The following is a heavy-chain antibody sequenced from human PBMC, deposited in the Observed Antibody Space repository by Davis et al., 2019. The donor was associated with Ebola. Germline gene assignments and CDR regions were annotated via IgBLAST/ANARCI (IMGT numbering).Heavy chain of an antibody. CDR1: GGTFSSYG. Sequence: SVKVSCKASGGTFSSYGISWVRQAPGQGLDWMGGIIPVSGVPKYAQDFQGRVTITADESRTTAYMELSSLRSEDTAVYYCAKDRYYDNNPLYYESECWGQGTLVTVSS. J-gene: IGHJ4*02. CDR3: AKDRYYDNNPLYYESEC. CDR2: IIPVSGVP. D-gene: IGHD3-22*01. V-gene: IGHV1-69*13.